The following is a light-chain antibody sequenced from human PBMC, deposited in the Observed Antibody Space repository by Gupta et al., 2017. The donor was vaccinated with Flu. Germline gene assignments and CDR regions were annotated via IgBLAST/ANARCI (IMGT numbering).Light chain of an antibody. CDR1: RNRKDR. CDR3: RQYEQGVWT. J-gene: IGKJ1*01. CDR2: GGY. V-gene: IGKV3-15*01. Sequence: TLAVSPMERAPLPCRAHRNRKDRLAWYQQKPGQAPRLLIYGGYTRASGIPARFSGSGSGTDFTLTISRVESEDFAVYYCRQYEQGVWTFGEGTKVEIK.